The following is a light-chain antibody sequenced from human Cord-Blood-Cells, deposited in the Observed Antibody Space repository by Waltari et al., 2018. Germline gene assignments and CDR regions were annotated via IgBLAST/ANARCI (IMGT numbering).Light chain of an antibody. J-gene: IGKJ1*01. CDR1: QRVSSN. V-gene: IGKV3-15*01. Sequence: EIVMTQSPATLSVSPGERATLSCRASQRVSSNLAWYQQKPGQPPRLLIYGASTRATGIPARFSGSGSGTEFTLTISSLQSEDFAVYYWQQYNNWWTFGQGTKVEIK. CDR2: GAS. CDR3: QQYNNWWT.